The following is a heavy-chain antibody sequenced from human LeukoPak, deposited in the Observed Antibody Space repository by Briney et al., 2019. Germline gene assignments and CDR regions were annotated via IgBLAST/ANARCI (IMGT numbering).Heavy chain of an antibody. Sequence: NTGGSLRLSCAASGFTFSSYSMNWVRQAPGKGLEWVSSISSSSSYIYYADSVKGRFTISRDNAKNSLYLQMNSLRAEDTAVYYCARVLVVIPPDDAFDIWGQGTMVTVSS. CDR1: GFTFSSYS. V-gene: IGHV3-21*01. J-gene: IGHJ3*02. CDR2: ISSSSSYI. D-gene: IGHD3-22*01. CDR3: ARVLVVIPPDDAFDI.